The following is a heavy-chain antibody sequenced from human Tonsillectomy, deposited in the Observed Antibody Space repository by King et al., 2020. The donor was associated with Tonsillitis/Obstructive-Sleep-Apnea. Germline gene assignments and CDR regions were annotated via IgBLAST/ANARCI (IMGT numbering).Heavy chain of an antibody. CDR1: GFTVSSNY. CDR3: ARETIFRVGVDDY. V-gene: IGHV3-53*01. J-gene: IGHJ4*02. CDR2: IYSGGST. D-gene: IGHD3-3*01. Sequence: VQLVESGGGLIQPGGSLRLSCAASGFTVSSNYMSWVRQAPGKGLEWVSVIYSGGSTYYADSVKGRFTISRDNSKNTLYLQMNSLRAEDTAVYYCARETIFRVGVDDYWGQGTLVTVSS.